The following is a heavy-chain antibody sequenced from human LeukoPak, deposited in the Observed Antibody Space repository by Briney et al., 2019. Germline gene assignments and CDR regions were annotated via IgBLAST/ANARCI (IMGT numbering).Heavy chain of an antibody. CDR2: IYTSGST. Sequence: SETLSLTCTVSGGSISSYYWSWIRQPAGKGLEWIGRIYTSGSTNYNPSLKSRVTMSVDTSKNQFSLKLSSVTAADTAVYYCVRHVSSGWDYYNGLDVWGQGTTVTVSS. D-gene: IGHD6-19*01. CDR1: GGSISSYY. V-gene: IGHV4-4*07. J-gene: IGHJ6*02. CDR3: VRHVSSGWDYYNGLDV.